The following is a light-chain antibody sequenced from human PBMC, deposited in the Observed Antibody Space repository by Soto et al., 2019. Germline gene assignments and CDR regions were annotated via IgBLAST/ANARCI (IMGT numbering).Light chain of an antibody. CDR2: DVS. J-gene: IGLJ1*01. V-gene: IGLV2-14*03. CDR3: SSYTSTSTLHV. CDR1: SRDIGGYNY. Sequence: QSALTQPASLSGSPGQSITISCTGTSRDIGGYNYVSWYQQLPGKVPKLIIYDVSNRPSGVSDRFSGSKSGNAASLTISGLQAEDEADYYCSSYTSTSTLHVFGTGTKLTVL.